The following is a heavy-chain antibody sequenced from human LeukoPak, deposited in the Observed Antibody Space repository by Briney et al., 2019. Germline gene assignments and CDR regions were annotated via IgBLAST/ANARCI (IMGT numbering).Heavy chain of an antibody. CDR2: IYTSGST. V-gene: IGHV4-61*02. J-gene: IGHJ4*02. D-gene: IGHD3-16*01. CDR3: AREVPPWTTFGGSDY. CDR1: GGSISSGSYY. Sequence: SQTLSLTCTVSGGSISSGSYYWSWIRQPAGKGLEWIGRIYTSGSTNYNPSLKSRVTISVDTSKNQFSLKLSSVTAADTAVYYCAREVPPWTTFGGSDYWGQGTLVTVSS.